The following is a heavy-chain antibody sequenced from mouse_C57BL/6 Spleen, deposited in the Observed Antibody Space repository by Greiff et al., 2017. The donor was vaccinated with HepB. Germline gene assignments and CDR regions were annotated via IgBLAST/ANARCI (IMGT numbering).Heavy chain of an antibody. CDR3: ARDHYGSGFAY. Sequence: EVHLLESGGGLVKPGGSLKLSCAASGFTFSSYAMSWVRQTPEKRLEWVATISDGGSYTYYPDNVKGRFTISRDNAKNNLYLQMSHLKSEDTAMYYCARDHYGSGFAYWGQGTLVTVSA. D-gene: IGHD1-1*01. J-gene: IGHJ3*01. CDR1: GFTFSSYA. V-gene: IGHV5-4*01. CDR2: ISDGGSYT.